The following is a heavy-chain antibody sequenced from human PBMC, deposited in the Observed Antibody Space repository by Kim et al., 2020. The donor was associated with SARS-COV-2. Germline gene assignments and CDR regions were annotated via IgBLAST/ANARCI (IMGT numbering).Heavy chain of an antibody. CDR2: T. CDR3: AKGGVAAFDP. D-gene: IGHD6-13*01. J-gene: IGHJ5*02. Sequence: TYYADTVEGRLTITRDTTKNTLYLQLNSLRAEDTAVYYGAKGGVAAFDPWGQGTLVTVSS. V-gene: IGHV3-23*01.